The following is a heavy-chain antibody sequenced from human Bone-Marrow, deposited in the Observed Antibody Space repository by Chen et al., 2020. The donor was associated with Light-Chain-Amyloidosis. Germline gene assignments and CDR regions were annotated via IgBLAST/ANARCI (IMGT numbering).Heavy chain of an antibody. Sequence: VQLVEPGGGLVQPGGPLRLSCAASGFTFRNYLMAWVRQAPGKGLEWVANINQDGGEKYYLDSVKGRFTISRDNAKNSLYLQLNSLRAEDTAVYSCARDYLSSGSGSYWYDCWGQGTLVTVSS. J-gene: IGHJ4*02. CDR1: GFTFRNYL. D-gene: IGHD3-10*01. V-gene: IGHV3-7*01. CDR2: INQDGGEK. CDR3: ARDYLSSGSGSYWYDC.